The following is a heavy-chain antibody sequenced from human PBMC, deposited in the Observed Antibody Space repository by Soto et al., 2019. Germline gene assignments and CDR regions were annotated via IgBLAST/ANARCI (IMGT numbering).Heavy chain of an antibody. CDR2: IYYRGNA. V-gene: IGHV4-39*01. J-gene: IGHJ4*02. D-gene: IGHD3-16*01. Sequence: SETLSLTCSVSDDSINSDKYYWGWIRQPPGKGLEWIGSIYYRGNAYYNPSLQTRVTISLDKSKSQFSLKLNSVTAADSAVYFCARHGAYAAGLSEFDYWGQGTLVTVSS. CDR1: DDSINSDKYY. CDR3: ARHGAYAAGLSEFDY.